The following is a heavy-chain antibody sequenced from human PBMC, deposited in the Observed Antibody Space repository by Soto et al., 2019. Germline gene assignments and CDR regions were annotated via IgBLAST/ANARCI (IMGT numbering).Heavy chain of an antibody. Sequence: QVQLVQSGAEVKKPGSSVKVSCKASGVPFSSYAISWVRQAPGQGLEWMGGIIPIFGTANYAQKFQGRVTITADESTSTADMELSSLTSEDTAMYYCARGSHSPGIAVAGYYYWGQGTLVTVSS. V-gene: IGHV1-69*01. CDR1: GVPFSSYA. CDR3: ARGSHSPGIAVAGYYY. J-gene: IGHJ4*02. D-gene: IGHD6-19*01. CDR2: IIPIFGTA.